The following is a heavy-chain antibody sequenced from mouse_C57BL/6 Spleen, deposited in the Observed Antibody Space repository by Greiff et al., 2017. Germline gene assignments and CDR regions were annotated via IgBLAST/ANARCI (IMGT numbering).Heavy chain of an antibody. CDR1: GFTFSDAW. CDR2: IRNKANNHAT. CDR3: TIYYGSRGYYFDD. Sequence: DVMLVESGGGLVQPGGSMKLSCAASGFTFSDAWMDWVRQSPEKGLEWVAEIRNKANNHATYYAESVKGRFTISIDDSKSSVYLQMNSLRAEDTGSYYCTIYYGSRGYYFDDWGQGTTLTVSS. J-gene: IGHJ2*01. D-gene: IGHD1-1*01. V-gene: IGHV6-6*01.